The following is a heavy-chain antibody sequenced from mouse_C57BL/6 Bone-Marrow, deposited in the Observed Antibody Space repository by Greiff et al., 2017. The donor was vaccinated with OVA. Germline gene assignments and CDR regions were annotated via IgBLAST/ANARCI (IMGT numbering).Heavy chain of an antibody. CDR2: INPYYGST. V-gene: IGHV1-39*01. J-gene: IGHJ1*03. CDR1: GYSFTDYN. Sequence: VQLQQSGPELVKPGASVKISCKASGYSFTDYNMNWVKQSNGQSLEWIGVINPYYGSTSYNQKFKGKATLTVDPSSSNSYMQPNSLTSDDSAVYYCSGPSYYYGSSGGYFDVWGTGTTVTVSS. D-gene: IGHD1-1*01. CDR3: SGPSYYYGSSGGYFDV.